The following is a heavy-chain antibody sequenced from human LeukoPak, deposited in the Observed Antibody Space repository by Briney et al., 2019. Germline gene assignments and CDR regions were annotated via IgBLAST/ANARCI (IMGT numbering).Heavy chain of an antibody. V-gene: IGHV1-46*01. D-gene: IGHD5-24*01. Sequence: GASVTVSCTASGYTFTSYYMHWVRQAPGQGLEWMGIINPSGGSTSYAQKFQGRVTMTRDTSTSTVYMELSSLRSEDTAVYYCARVKGRDGYKPPHYYFDYWGQGTLVTVSS. CDR2: INPSGGST. J-gene: IGHJ4*02. CDR1: GYTFTSYY. CDR3: ARVKGRDGYKPPHYYFDY.